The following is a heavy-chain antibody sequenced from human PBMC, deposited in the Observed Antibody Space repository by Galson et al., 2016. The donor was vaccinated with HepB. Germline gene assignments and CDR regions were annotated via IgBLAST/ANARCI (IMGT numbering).Heavy chain of an antibody. CDR1: GGSVSSGGYY. CDR2: IYNSGST. J-gene: IGHJ4*01. CDR3: AMDTHSWARFDH. V-gene: IGHV4-61*03. D-gene: IGHD5-18*01. Sequence: SETLSLTCNVSGGSVSSGGYYWSWIRQRPGKGLESIGYIYNSGSTGYSPHPKGRVTISVDTSKNDFSLRLTSVTAGDTAFYYCAMDTHSWARFDHWGHGTLVTVSS.